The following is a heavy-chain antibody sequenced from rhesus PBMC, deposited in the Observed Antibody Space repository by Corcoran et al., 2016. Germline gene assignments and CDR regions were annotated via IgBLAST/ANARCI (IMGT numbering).Heavy chain of an antibody. V-gene: IGHV4-169*01. CDR1: GGSITINS. D-gene: IGHD3-16*01. J-gene: IGHJ2*01. Sequence: QLQLQESGPGLVKPSETLSVTCAVSGGSITINSWSWIRPPPRNGLDGIGRIYGSGSINNYNPSLKSRVALSLDTAKNQVSLKVNSVTAADTAVYYCARHGPNYSGSYYQNWYFDLWGPGTPITISS. CDR2: IYGSGSIN. CDR3: ARHGPNYSGSYYQNWYFDL.